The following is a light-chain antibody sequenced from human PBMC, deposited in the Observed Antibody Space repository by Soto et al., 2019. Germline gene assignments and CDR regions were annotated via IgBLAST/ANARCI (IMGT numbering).Light chain of an antibody. V-gene: IGKV3-20*01. CDR2: GAS. J-gene: IGKJ1*01. Sequence: EIVLTQSPVTLSLSPGERATLSCRASQSVSSSYLAWYQQRPGQAPRLLIYGASSRATGIPDRFSGSGSGTEFTLTISRLEPEDFAVYYCQQYGSSGTFGQGTKVDIK. CDR3: QQYGSSGT. CDR1: QSVSSSY.